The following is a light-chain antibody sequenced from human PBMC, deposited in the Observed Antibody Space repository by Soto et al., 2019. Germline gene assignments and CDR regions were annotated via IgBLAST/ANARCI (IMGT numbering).Light chain of an antibody. CDR1: QSVSNY. Sequence: DLQMTPSPSTLSASVVDSVTITCRASQSVSNYLAWYQQKPGKAPKLLIYDASSLESGVPSRFSGSGSGTDFTLSISSLQPDDFGTYYCQQYNSYSWTFGQGTKVDIK. V-gene: IGKV1-5*01. J-gene: IGKJ1*01. CDR2: DAS. CDR3: QQYNSYSWT.